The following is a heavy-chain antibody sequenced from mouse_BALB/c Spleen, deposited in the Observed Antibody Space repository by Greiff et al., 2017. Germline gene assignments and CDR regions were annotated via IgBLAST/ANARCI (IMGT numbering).Heavy chain of an antibody. CDR1: GYTFSSYW. J-gene: IGHJ4*01. D-gene: IGHD1-1*02. Sequence: QVQLQQSGAELMKPGASVKISCKATGYTFSSYWIEWVKQRPGHGLEWIGEILPGSGSTNYNEKFKGKATFTADTSSNTAYMQLSSLTSEDSAVYYCAREGGVGDAMDYWGQGTSVTVSS. CDR2: ILPGSGST. V-gene: IGHV1-9*01. CDR3: AREGGVGDAMDY.